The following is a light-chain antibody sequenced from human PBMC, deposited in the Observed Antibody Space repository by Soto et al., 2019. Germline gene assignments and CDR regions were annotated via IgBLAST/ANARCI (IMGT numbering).Light chain of an antibody. J-gene: IGKJ1*01. CDR2: DVS. CDR1: ESMSNC. Sequence: DIQITQSPSTLSASVGDRVTITCRASESMSNCLAWYQQKPGKAPKLLIYDVSSLESGVPSRLSGSGSGTEFILTISSLQPDDFETYYCQQYDSYPWTFDQGTKVDIK. CDR3: QQYDSYPWT. V-gene: IGKV1-5*01.